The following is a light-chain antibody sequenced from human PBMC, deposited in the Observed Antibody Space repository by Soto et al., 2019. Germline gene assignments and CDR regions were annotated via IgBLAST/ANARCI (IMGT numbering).Light chain of an antibody. Sequence: DIQMTQSPSSLSASVGDRVTITCRASQSISSYLNWYQQKPGKAPKLLIYAASSLQSGVPPRFSGSGSGTDFTLTISCLQSDDFGTYYCQQANSFPLTFGGGTKVDIK. CDR1: QSISSY. CDR2: AAS. CDR3: QQANSFPLT. J-gene: IGKJ4*01. V-gene: IGKV1-39*01.